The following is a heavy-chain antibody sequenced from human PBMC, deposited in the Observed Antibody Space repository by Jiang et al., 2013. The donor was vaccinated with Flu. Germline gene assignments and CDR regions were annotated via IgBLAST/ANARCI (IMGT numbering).Heavy chain of an antibody. CDR2: INTNIGTP. V-gene: IGHV7-4-1*02. CDR3: AGDHSTAAYWNWFDP. J-gene: IGHJ5*02. CDR1: GYSFTDYA. D-gene: IGHD2-2*01. Sequence: QSGSELKKPGASVKVSCKASGYSFTDYAMNWVRQAPGQGLEWMGLINTNIGTPRYAQGFTGRFVFSLDTSVNTAYLQISSLKAEDTAIYYCAGDHSTAAYWNWFDPWGQGTLVTVSS.